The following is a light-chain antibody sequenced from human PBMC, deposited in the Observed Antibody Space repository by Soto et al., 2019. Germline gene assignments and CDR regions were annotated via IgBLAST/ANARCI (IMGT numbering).Light chain of an antibody. CDR2: DAS. V-gene: IGKV1-33*01. Sequence: DIQMTQSPSSLSASVGDRVTITCQASQDISNYLNWYQQKPGKAPKLLIYDASNLETGVPSRFSGSGLATDFTFTISNLQPEDIATYYCQQYNSLPYTFGLGTKLDIK. CDR3: QQYNSLPYT. CDR1: QDISNY. J-gene: IGKJ2*01.